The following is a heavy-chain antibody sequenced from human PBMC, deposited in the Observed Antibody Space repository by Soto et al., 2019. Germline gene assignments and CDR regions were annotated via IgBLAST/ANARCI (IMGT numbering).Heavy chain of an antibody. V-gene: IGHV1-3*01. CDR3: AIIGYSMIVDRSYYFDY. J-gene: IGHJ4*02. CDR1: GYTFTSYA. Sequence: ASVKVSCKASGYTFTSYAMHWVRQAPGQRLEWMGWINAGNGNTKYSQKFQGRVTMTRDTSISTAYMELSRLRSDDTAVYYCAIIGYSMIVDRSYYFDYWGQGTLVTVSS. D-gene: IGHD3-22*01. CDR2: INAGNGNT.